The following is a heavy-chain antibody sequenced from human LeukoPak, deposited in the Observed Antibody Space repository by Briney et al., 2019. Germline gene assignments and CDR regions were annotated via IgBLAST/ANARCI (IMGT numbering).Heavy chain of an antibody. J-gene: IGHJ3*02. D-gene: IGHD6-13*01. Sequence: PSETLSLTCTVSGGSISSYYWSWIRQPAGKGPEWIGRMYASGSTNYSPSLRSRVTMSVDTSKNQFSLKLNSVTAADTAVYYCARVGHSYSSSWLDAFDIWGRGTMVTVSS. CDR2: MYASGST. CDR3: ARVGHSYSSSWLDAFDI. V-gene: IGHV4-4*07. CDR1: GGSISSYY.